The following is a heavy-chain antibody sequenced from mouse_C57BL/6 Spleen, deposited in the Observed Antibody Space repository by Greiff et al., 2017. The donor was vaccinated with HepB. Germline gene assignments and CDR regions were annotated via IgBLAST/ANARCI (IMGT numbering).Heavy chain of an antibody. CDR1: GFTFSSYG. CDR2: ISSGGSYT. CDR3: ARGVPTGDYFDY. Sequence: EVQGVESGGDLVKPGGSLKLSCAASGFTFSSYGMSWVRQTPDKRLEWVATISSGGSYTYYPDSVKGRFTISRDNAKNTLYLQMSSLKSEDTAMYYCARGVPTGDYFDYWGQGTTLTVSS. D-gene: IGHD1-1*01. V-gene: IGHV5-6*01. J-gene: IGHJ2*01.